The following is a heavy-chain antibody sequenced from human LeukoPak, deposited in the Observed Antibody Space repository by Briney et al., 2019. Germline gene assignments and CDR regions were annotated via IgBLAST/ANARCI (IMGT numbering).Heavy chain of an antibody. D-gene: IGHD2-15*01. CDR2: IYHSGGA. CDR3: AREDIVVVVAALREAFDI. V-gene: IGHV4-38-2*02. CDR1: GYSISSGYY. Sequence: SETLSLTCTVSGYSISSGYYWGWTRQPPGKGLEWIGSIYHSGGAYYNPSLKSRVTISVDTSKNQFSLKLSSVTAADTAVYYCAREDIVVVVAALREAFDIWGQGTMVTVSS. J-gene: IGHJ3*02.